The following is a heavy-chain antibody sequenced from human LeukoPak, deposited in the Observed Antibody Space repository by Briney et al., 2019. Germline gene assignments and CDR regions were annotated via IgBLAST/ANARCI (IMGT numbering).Heavy chain of an antibody. J-gene: IGHJ4*02. Sequence: GGSLRLSCSASGFTFSSYAMHWVRQAPGKGLEYVSAISSNGGSTYYADSVKRRFTISRDNSKNTLYLQMSSLRAEDAAVYYCVKDWRAAAPPDWGQGTLVTVSS. CDR3: VKDWRAAAPPD. D-gene: IGHD6-13*01. V-gene: IGHV3-64D*06. CDR1: GFTFSSYA. CDR2: ISSNGGST.